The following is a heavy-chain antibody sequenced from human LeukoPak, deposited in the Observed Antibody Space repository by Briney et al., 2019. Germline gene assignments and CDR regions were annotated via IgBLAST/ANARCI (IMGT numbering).Heavy chain of an antibody. CDR2: IYHSVST. J-gene: IGHJ6*03. Sequence: SGTLSLTCAVSGGSISSSHWWSWVRQPPGKGLEWIGEIYHSVSTIYNPSLKSRVTMSVDKSKKQFSLKLSSVTAADTAVYYCARTYCGGDCRGYYYSYYMDVWGKGTTVTISS. V-gene: IGHV4-4*02. CDR3: ARTYCGGDCRGYYYSYYMDV. CDR1: GGSISSSHW. D-gene: IGHD2-21*02.